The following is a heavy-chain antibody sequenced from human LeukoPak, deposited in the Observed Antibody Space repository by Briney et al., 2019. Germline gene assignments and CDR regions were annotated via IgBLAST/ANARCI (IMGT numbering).Heavy chain of an antibody. CDR2: IYTSGST. J-gene: IGHJ6*03. CDR1: GGSISSYY. Sequence: PSETLSLTCTVSGGSISSYYWSWIRQPAGKGLEWIGRIYTSGSTNYNPSLKSRVTMSVDTSKNQFSLKLSSVTAAYTAVYYCARVRSSSRTIYYYYYMDVWGKGTTVTVSS. V-gene: IGHV4-4*07. D-gene: IGHD6-13*01. CDR3: ARVRSSSRTIYYYYYMDV.